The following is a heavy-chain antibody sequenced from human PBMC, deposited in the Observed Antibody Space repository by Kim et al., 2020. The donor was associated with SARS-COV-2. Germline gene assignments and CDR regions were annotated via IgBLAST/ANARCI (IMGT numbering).Heavy chain of an antibody. CDR1: GFTFSSYS. CDR2: ITSSSTTI. V-gene: IGHV3-48*01. J-gene: IGHJ4*01. CDR3: AARLDY. Sequence: VVSLRLSCAASGFTFSSYSMNWVRQTPGKWLEWVSYITSSSTTIYYADSVKGRFTISRDKAKNSLYLPMNSLRVDDTAVYYCAARLDYCGPGILVPVSS.